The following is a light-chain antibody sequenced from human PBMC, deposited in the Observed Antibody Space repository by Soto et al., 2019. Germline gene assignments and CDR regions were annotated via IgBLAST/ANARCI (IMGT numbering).Light chain of an antibody. V-gene: IGKV3-15*01. CDR3: QQYNNWPPLA. CDR1: QSVSRN. CDR2: GAS. Sequence: EIVMRQSPATLSVSPGERVTLSCRASQSVSRNLAWYQQIPGQAPRLLIYGASTRATGIPARFSGSGSGTEFTLTISLLQSEDFAVYYCQQYNNWPPLAFGGGTKVEIK. J-gene: IGKJ4*01.